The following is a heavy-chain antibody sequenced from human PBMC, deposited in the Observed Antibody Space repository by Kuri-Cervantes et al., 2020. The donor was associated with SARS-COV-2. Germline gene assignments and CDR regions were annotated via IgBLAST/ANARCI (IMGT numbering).Heavy chain of an antibody. CDR1: GGSISSSSFY. V-gene: IGHV4-39*01. Sequence: SETLSLTCTVSGGSISSSSFYWGWIRQPPGKGLEWIGTISYSGSTYYDSSLKGRVVISVDTSKNQFSLKLSSVTAADTAVYYCARHSDYSSTLLRFLDPQWGFDPWGQGTLVTVSS. CDR3: ARHSDYSSTLLRFLDPQWGFDP. D-gene: IGHD3-3*01. CDR2: ISYSGST. J-gene: IGHJ5*02.